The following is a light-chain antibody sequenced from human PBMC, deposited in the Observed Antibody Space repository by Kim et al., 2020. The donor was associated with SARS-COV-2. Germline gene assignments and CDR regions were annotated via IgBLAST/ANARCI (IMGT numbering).Light chain of an antibody. CDR2: DAS. Sequence: DIQMTQSPSPLSASVGDRVTISCRASQRISSYLNWYQQRAGEAPKLLIYDASSLQSGVPSRFSGSGSGTDFSLTISSLQPEDFATYYCQQSYNTPLTFGRGTQVEIK. CDR3: QQSYNTPLT. V-gene: IGKV1-39*01. J-gene: IGKJ4*01. CDR1: QRISSY.